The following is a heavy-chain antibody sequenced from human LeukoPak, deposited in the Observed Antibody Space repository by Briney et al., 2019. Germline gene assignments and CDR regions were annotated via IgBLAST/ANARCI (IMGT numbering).Heavy chain of an antibody. CDR1: GFTFDDYA. V-gene: IGHV3-9*01. D-gene: IGHD6-13*01. Sequence: GRSLRLSCAASGFTFDDYAMHWVRQAPGKGLEWDSGISWNSGSIGYADSVKGRFTISRDNAKNSLYLQMNSLRAEDTAVYYCARDGRGISAAGSPYGMDVWGQGTTVTVSS. CDR2: ISWNSGSI. CDR3: ARDGRGISAAGSPYGMDV. J-gene: IGHJ6*02.